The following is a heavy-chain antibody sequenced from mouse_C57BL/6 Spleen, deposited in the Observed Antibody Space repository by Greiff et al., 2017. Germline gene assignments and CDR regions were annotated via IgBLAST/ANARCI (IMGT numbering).Heavy chain of an antibody. CDR3: ARSGDGYCFAY. V-gene: IGHV1-42*01. CDR2: INPSTGGT. D-gene: IGHD2-3*01. CDR1: GYSFTGYY. Sequence: VQLQQSGPELVKPGASVKISCKASGYSFTGYYMNWVKQSPEKSLEWIGEINPSTGGTTYNQKFKAKATLTVDKSSSTAYMQLKSLTSEDSAVYYCARSGDGYCFAYWGQGTLVTVSA. J-gene: IGHJ3*01.